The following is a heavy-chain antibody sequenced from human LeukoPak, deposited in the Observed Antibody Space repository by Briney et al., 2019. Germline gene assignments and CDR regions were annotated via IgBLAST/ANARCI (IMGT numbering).Heavy chain of an antibody. D-gene: IGHD4-17*01. CDR3: ARGTMTTVTYYFDY. Sequence: PSETLSLTCAVYGGSFSGYYWSWIRQPPGKGLEWVGEINHSGSTNYNPSLKSRVTISVDTSKNQFSLKLSSVTAADTAVYYCARGTMTTVTYYFDYWGQGTVVTVSS. J-gene: IGHJ4*02. CDR2: INHSGST. V-gene: IGHV4-34*01. CDR1: GGSFSGYY.